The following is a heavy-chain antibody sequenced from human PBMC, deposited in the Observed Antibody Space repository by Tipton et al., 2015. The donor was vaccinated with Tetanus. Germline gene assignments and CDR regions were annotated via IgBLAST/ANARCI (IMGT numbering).Heavy chain of an antibody. V-gene: IGHV4-31*03. Sequence: TLSLTCSVSGFSLSSGAYYWTWIRQHPGKGPEWIGYIYYSGSTYYNPSLKSRLSMSVDTSKNQFSLNLSSVTAADTAVYYCAGVTAQRTELYFEHWGQGTQVTVS. CDR2: IYYSGST. CDR3: AGVTAQRTELYFEH. CDR1: GFSLSSGAYY. J-gene: IGHJ1*01. D-gene: IGHD2-8*02.